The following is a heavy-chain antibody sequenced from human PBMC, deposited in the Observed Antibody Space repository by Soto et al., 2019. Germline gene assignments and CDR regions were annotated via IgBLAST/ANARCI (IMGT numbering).Heavy chain of an antibody. CDR3: ARVTPVLRFLEWLSPDAFDI. CDR1: GGSISSGDYY. Sequence: TLSLTCTVSGGSISSGDYYWSWIRQPPGKGLEWIGYIYYSGSTYYNPSLKSRVTISVDTSKNQFSLKLSSVTAADTAVYYCARVTPVLRFLEWLSPDAFDIWGQGTMVTVSS. J-gene: IGHJ3*02. V-gene: IGHV4-30-4*01. D-gene: IGHD3-3*01. CDR2: IYYSGST.